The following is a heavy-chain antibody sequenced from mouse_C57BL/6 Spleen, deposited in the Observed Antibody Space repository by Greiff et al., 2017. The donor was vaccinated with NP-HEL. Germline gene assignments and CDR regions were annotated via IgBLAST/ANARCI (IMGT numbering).Heavy chain of an antibody. CDR2: IDPENGDT. D-gene: IGHD2-2*01. CDR3: TTGRGYDGDY. CDR1: GFNIKDDY. J-gene: IGHJ2*01. V-gene: IGHV14-4*01. Sequence: VQLQQSGAELVRPGASVKLSCTASGFNIKDDYMHWVKQRPEQGLEWIGWIDPENGDTEYASKFQGKATITADTSSNTAYLQLSSLTSEDTAVYYCTTGRGYDGDYWGQGTTLTVSS.